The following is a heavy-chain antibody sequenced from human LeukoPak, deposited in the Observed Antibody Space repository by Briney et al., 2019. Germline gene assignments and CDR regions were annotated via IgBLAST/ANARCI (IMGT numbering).Heavy chain of an antibody. D-gene: IGHD2-2*01. J-gene: IGHJ4*02. CDR3: ARPQGYQLLDFEY. CDR1: VGSISSSSYY. Sequence: SETLSLTCTVSVGSISSSSYYCGWVRQPPGKGLEWIGCIYYNGSTYYNPSLKIRVTISVDTSKNQFSLKLSSVTAADTAVYYCARPQGYQLLDFEYWGQGTLVTVSS. CDR2: IYYNGST. V-gene: IGHV4-39*01.